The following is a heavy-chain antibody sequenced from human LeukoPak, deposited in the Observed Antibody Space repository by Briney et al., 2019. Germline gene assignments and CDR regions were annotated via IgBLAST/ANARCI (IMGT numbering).Heavy chain of an antibody. CDR3: ARAWSRRNPYDAFDI. D-gene: IGHD3-3*01. CDR1: GYTFTSYY. Sequence: ASVKVSCKASGYTFTSYYMHWVRQAPGQGLEWMGRINPNSGGTNYAQKFQGRVTMTRDTSISTAYMELSRLRSDDTAVYYCARAWSRRNPYDAFDIWGQGTMVTVSS. V-gene: IGHV1-2*06. CDR2: INPNSGGT. J-gene: IGHJ3*02.